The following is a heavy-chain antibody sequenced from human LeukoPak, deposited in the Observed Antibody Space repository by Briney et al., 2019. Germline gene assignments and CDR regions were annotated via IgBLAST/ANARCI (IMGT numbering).Heavy chain of an antibody. CDR1: GGSISSSSVY. CDR2: IYYSKNT. V-gene: IGHV4-39*02. J-gene: IGHJ4*02. D-gene: IGHD5-18*01. CDR3: VTPRGFSYGYFDY. Sequence: SETLSLTCTVSGGSISSSSVYWGWIRQPPGKGLEWIGSIYYSKNTNYNPSLKTRVTISADTSKNHFSLTLSSVSTTDTAVYYYVTPRGFSYGYFDYWGQGTLVTVSS.